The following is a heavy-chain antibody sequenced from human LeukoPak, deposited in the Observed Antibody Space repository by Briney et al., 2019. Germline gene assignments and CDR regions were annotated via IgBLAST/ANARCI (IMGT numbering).Heavy chain of an antibody. CDR2: ISSSSSSI. D-gene: IGHD2-21*02. J-gene: IGHJ4*02. Sequence: GGSLRLSCAASGFIFNYYSMNWVRQAPGKGLEWVSYISSSSSSIYYADSVKGRFTISRDNAKNSLYLQMNSLSDEDTAVYYCTKESVTYLDYWGQGTLVTVSS. CDR3: TKESVTYLDY. V-gene: IGHV3-48*02. CDR1: GFIFNYYS.